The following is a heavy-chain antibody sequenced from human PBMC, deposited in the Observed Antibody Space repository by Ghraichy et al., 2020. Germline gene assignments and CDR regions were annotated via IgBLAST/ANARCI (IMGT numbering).Heavy chain of an antibody. D-gene: IGHD2-2*01. CDR3: ARGREEKYCSSTSCSIFKY. Sequence: SETLSLTCSVSGGISSYYWSWIRQPAGKGLEWIGRIYTSGSTKYNPSLKSRVTMSLDTSKNQFSLKLSSVTAADTAVYYCARGREEKYCSSTSCSIFKYWGQGTLVTVSS. CDR1: GGISSYY. J-gene: IGHJ4*02. CDR2: IYTSGST. V-gene: IGHV4-4*07.